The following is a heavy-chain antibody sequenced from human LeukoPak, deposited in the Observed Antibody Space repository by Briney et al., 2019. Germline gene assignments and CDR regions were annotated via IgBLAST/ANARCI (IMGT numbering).Heavy chain of an antibody. D-gene: IGHD6-19*01. V-gene: IGHV3-7*01. CDR2: IKQDGSEK. Sequence: GGSLRLSCAASGFTFSSYWMSWVRQAPGKGLEWVANIKQDGSEKYYVDSVKGRFTISRDNAKNSLYLQMNSLRAEDTAVYYCANTGIAVAAPFDYWGQGTLVTVSS. CDR3: ANTGIAVAAPFDY. CDR1: GFTFSSYW. J-gene: IGHJ4*02.